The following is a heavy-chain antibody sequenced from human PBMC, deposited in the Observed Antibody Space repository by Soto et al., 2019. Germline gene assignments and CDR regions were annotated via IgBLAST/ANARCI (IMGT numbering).Heavy chain of an antibody. V-gene: IGHV4-39*01. CDR3: ARQGSYNWNQRDGFDI. CDR1: GGSISSSSYY. CDR2: IYYSVSS. D-gene: IGHD1-20*01. Sequence: QLQLQESGPGLVEPSETLSLTCSVSGGSISSSSYYWGWIRQSPGKGLEWIGSIYYSVSSYYNPSLKSRVSISVDTSDKQFSLNLRSVSAADTAEYYCARQGSYNWNQRDGFDIWGQGTMVTVSS. J-gene: IGHJ3*02.